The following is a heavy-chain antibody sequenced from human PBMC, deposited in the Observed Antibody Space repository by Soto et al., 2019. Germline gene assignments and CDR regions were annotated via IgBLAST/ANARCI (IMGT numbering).Heavy chain of an antibody. J-gene: IGHJ4*02. CDR1: GGSFSGYY. D-gene: IGHD3-3*01. Sequence: QVQLQQWGAGLLKPSETLSLTCAVYGGSFSGYYWSWIRQPPGKGLEWIGEINHSGSTNYNPSLKSRVTISVDTSKNQFSLKLSSVTAADTAVYYCARARVVFGVVTYFDYWGQGTLVTVSS. CDR3: ARARVVFGVVTYFDY. CDR2: INHSGST. V-gene: IGHV4-34*01.